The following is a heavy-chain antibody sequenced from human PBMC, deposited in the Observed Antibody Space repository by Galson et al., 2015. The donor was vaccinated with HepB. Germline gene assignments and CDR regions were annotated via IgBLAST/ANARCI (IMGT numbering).Heavy chain of an antibody. D-gene: IGHD3-3*01. V-gene: IGHV3-66*02. CDR2: LYMNGNS. CDR1: GITVRANF. Sequence: SLRLSCAAYGITVRANFMTCVRQSPTGGHDWVSILYMNGNSFDGHSVSGQFTISRDDSKNTLYLQMDSLTPDDTAMYYCATGPRRRFLDWGHYYFTHWGPGTLVAVSA. J-gene: IGHJ4*02. CDR3: ATGPRRRFLDWGHYYFTH.